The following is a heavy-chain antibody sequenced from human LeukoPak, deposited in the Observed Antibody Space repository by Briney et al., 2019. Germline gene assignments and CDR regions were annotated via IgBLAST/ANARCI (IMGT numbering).Heavy chain of an antibody. V-gene: IGHV1-69*04. CDR2: IIPILGTA. J-gene: IGHJ4*02. CDR1: GGTFSSYA. D-gene: IGHD3-10*01. Sequence: GASVKVSCKASGGTFSSYAISWVRQAPGQGLEWMGRIIPILGTANYAQKFQGRVTITADKSTSTAYMELSSLRSEDTAVYYCAREAGYYGSGSGRDYWGQGTLVTVSS. CDR3: AREAGYYGSGSGRDY.